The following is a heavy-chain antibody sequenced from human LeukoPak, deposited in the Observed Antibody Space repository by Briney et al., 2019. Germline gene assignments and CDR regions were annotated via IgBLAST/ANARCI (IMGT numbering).Heavy chain of an antibody. J-gene: IGHJ4*02. CDR3: VKFVGAKGY. D-gene: IGHD1-26*01. Sequence: GGSLRLSCAASGFTFNNYGMNWVRQAPGKGLEWVSLITGSGSSTFYADSVKGRFTISRDNSKNTLYLQMNSLKAEDTAVYYCVKFVGAKGYWGQGTLVTVSS. V-gene: IGHV3-23*01. CDR1: GFTFNNYG. CDR2: ITGSGSST.